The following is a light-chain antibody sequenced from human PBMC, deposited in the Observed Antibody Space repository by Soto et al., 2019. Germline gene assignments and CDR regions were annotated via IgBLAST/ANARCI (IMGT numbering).Light chain of an antibody. V-gene: IGKV3-15*01. CDR3: QQYNNWPPWT. CDR2: DAS. Sequence: ILMTQSPATLSVSPGERATLSCRASQSVSNNLAWYQQKPGQAHRLLMYDASTRATGIPARFSGSGSGTEFTLTISGLQSEDFAVYYCQQYNNWPPWTFGQWTKVEIK. CDR1: QSVSNN. J-gene: IGKJ1*01.